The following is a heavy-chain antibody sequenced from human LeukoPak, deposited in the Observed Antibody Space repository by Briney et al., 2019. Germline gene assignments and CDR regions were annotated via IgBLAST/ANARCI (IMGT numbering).Heavy chain of an antibody. CDR3: ARGRSTQWPGHYYGMDV. V-gene: IGHV1-8*01. J-gene: IGHJ6*02. D-gene: IGHD6-19*01. CDR1: GYTFTSYD. Sequence: ASVKVSCKASGYTFTSYDINWVRQATGQGLEWMGWMNPNSGNTGYAQKFQGRVTMTRNTSISTAYMELSSLRSEDTAVYYCARGRSTQWPGHYYGMDVWGQGTTVTVSS. CDR2: MNPNSGNT.